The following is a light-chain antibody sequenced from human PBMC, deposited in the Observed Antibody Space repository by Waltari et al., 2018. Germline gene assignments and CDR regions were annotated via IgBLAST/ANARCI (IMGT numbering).Light chain of an antibody. V-gene: IGLV2-23*01. CDR2: EGS. CDR3: CSYAGNSHWI. J-gene: IGLJ2*01. CDR1: SSDVGGDNF. Sequence: QSALAQPASVSGSPGQSITISCTGTSSDVGGDNFVSWYQQHPGKVPKVMIYEGSNRPAGGAVRFSGSNSGNTASFTISGRQADDEADYYFCSYAGNSHWIFGGWTKLTVL.